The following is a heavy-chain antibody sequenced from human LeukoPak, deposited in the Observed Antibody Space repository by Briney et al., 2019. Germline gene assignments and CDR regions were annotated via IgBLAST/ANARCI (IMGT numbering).Heavy chain of an antibody. CDR2: ISASGGST. D-gene: IGHD3/OR15-3a*01. CDR1: GFTFYRYV. CDR3: VREGPRGLAFDI. Sequence: GGSLRLSCAASGFTFYRYVMHWFRQALGKGLEWVSVISASGGSTFYADSVKGRFTISRDNSKNTLYLQMNGLRVEDTAVYYCVREGPRGLAFDIWGQGTMVTVSS. J-gene: IGHJ3*02. V-gene: IGHV3-23*01.